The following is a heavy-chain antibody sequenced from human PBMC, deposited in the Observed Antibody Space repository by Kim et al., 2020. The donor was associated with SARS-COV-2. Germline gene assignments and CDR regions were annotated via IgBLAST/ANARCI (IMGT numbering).Heavy chain of an antibody. J-gene: IGHJ4*02. CDR3: AKVDQLLGTYYVDS. V-gene: IGHV3-23*01. Sequence: ADTVKGQFTISRDNSKNTLYLQMNSRRAEDTPVYYCAKVDQLLGTYYVDSWGQGALVSVSS. D-gene: IGHD2-2*01.